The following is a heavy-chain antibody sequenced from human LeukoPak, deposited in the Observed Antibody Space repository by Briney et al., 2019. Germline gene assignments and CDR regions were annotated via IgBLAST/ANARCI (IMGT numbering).Heavy chain of an antibody. D-gene: IGHD3-16*01. CDR2: INAGNGNT. Sequence: ASVKVSCKASGYTFTSYAMHWVRQAPGQRLEWMGWINAGNGNTKYSQKFQGRVTITRDTSASTAYMELSSLRSEDTAVYYCARSPRGDPPWFDPWGQETLVTVSS. CDR1: GYTFTSYA. CDR3: ARSPRGDPPWFDP. V-gene: IGHV1-3*01. J-gene: IGHJ5*02.